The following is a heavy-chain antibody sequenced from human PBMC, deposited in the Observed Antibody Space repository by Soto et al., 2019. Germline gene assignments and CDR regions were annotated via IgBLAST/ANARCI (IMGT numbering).Heavy chain of an antibody. CDR3: ARHVVDSLSFGERVHPFDY. CDR2: FYYTGIT. CDR1: GGSISNYY. D-gene: IGHD3-10*01. Sequence: SETLSLTCTVSGGSISNYYWSWIRQPPGKGLEWIGYFYYTGITNYNPSLKSRISMSVDTSKNQFSLKLSSVTAADTAVYYCARHVVDSLSFGERVHPFDYWGHGPLVTVSS. V-gene: IGHV4-59*08. J-gene: IGHJ4*01.